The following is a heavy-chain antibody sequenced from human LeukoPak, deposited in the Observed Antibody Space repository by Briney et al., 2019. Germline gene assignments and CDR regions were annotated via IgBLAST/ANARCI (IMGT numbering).Heavy chain of an antibody. D-gene: IGHD3-9*01. V-gene: IGHV3-23*01. CDR1: GFTFNNYA. J-gene: IGHJ4*02. Sequence: GGSLRLSRAASGFTFNNYAMSWVRQAPGKGLEWVSAISGSGGSTYYADSVKGRFTISRDNSKNTLYLQMNSLRAEDTAVYYCAKDLSILTGRFDYWGQGTLVTVSS. CDR3: AKDLSILTGRFDY. CDR2: ISGSGGST.